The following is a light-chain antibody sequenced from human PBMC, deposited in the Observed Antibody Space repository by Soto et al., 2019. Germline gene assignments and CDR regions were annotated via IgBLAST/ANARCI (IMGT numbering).Light chain of an antibody. J-gene: IGKJ4*01. CDR3: HQYYKWPLT. CDR2: DAS. CDR1: QSAITN. Sequence: RVTTQTPATLSVSKGERLTLSCRVSQSAITNLAWYPQKPGQSPRLPIYDASTRATDIPARFRGSGSGTDFTLTISSLLSEDFAVYYCHQYYKWPLTFGGGTKVDIK. V-gene: IGKV3-15*01.